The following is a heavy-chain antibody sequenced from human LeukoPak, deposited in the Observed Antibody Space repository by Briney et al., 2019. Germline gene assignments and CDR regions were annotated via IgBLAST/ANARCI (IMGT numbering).Heavy chain of an antibody. J-gene: IGHJ3*02. CDR2: IKQDGGDK. Sequence: GGSLRLSCAASGFTFSNFWMSWVRQAPGKGLEWVASIKQDGGDKYYVDSVKGRFTISRDNAKNSLNLQMNSLRAEDTAVYYCARDTIGNYGDYPTAFDIWGQGTMVTVSS. D-gene: IGHD4-17*01. CDR1: GFTFSNFW. V-gene: IGHV3-7*01. CDR3: ARDTIGNYGDYPTAFDI.